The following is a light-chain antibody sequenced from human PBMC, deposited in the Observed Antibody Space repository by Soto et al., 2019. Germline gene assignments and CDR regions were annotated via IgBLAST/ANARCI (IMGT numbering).Light chain of an antibody. J-gene: IGKJ3*01. CDR2: GAS. Sequence: EIVMTQSPATLSVSPGERATLSCRASQSVSSNLAWYQQKPGQAPSLLIYGASTRATGIPARFSGSGSGTEFTLTISSLQSEDFAVYYCQQAGTFGPGTKVDIK. V-gene: IGKV3-15*01. CDR1: QSVSSN. CDR3: QQAGT.